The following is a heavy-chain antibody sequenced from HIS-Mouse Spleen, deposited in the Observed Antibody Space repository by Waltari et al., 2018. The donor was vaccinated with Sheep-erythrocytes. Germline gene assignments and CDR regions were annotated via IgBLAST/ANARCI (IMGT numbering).Heavy chain of an antibody. V-gene: IGHV3-9*01. CDR1: GFSFDDYA. CDR2: IRGNSGSI. CDR3: AKDISRNIVVVPAAVGDY. Sequence: EVQLVESGGGLVQPGRSLRLSCAASGFSFDDYAMHWVRQDPGKGLEWCSCIRGNSGSIGYSDSVKGRFTISRDNAKNSLYLQMNSLRAEDTALYYGAKDISRNIVVVPAAVGDYWGQGTLVTVSS. J-gene: IGHJ4*02. D-gene: IGHD2-2*01.